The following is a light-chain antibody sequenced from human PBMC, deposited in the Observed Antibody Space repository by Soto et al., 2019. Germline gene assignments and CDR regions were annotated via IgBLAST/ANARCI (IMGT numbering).Light chain of an antibody. V-gene: IGLV1-40*01. CDR1: RSNIGAGYD. Sequence: QSVLTQPPSVSGAPGQRVTISCTGSRSNIGAGYDVHWYQQLPGTAPKLLIYGNSNRPSGVPDRFSGSKSGTSASLAITGLQAEDEADYYCQYYDSSLSGYVVLGGGTKLTVL. CDR2: GNS. CDR3: QYYDSSLSGYVV. J-gene: IGLJ2*01.